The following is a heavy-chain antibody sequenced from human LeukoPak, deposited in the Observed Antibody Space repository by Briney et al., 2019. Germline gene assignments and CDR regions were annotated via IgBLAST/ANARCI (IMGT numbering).Heavy chain of an antibody. Sequence: ASVTVSCKASGYTFTGYYMHWVRQAPGQGLEWMGWINPNSGGTNYAQKFQGRVTMTRDTSISTAYMELSRLRSDDTAVYYCARDFEYYDFWRGSYNWFDPWGQGTLVTVSS. CDR1: GYTFTGYY. D-gene: IGHD3-3*01. J-gene: IGHJ5*02. CDR3: ARDFEYYDFWRGSYNWFDP. V-gene: IGHV1-2*02. CDR2: INPNSGGT.